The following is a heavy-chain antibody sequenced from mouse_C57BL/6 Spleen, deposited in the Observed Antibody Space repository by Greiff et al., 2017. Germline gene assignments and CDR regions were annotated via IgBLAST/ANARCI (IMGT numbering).Heavy chain of an antibody. D-gene: IGHD1-1*02. CDR1: GFTFSDYG. CDR3: ARKYYGHWYFEV. CDR2: ISSGSSTI. J-gene: IGHJ1*03. V-gene: IGHV5-17*01. Sequence: DVMLVESGGGLVKPGGSLKLSCAASGFTFSDYGMHWVRQAPEKGPEWVAYISSGSSTIYYADTVKGRFTISRDNAKKTLFLQMTSLRSEDTAMYYCARKYYGHWYFEVWGTGTTVTVSS.